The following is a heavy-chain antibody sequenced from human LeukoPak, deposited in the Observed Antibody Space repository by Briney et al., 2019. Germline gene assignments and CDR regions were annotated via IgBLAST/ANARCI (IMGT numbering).Heavy chain of an antibody. J-gene: IGHJ6*03. D-gene: IGHD6-6*01. Sequence: SETLSLTCTVSGGSISSYYWSWIRQPPGKGLEWIGYIYYSGSTNYNPSLKSRVTISVDTSKNQFSLKLSSVTAADTAVYYCARSSIAAGTAYMDVWGKGTTVTVSS. V-gene: IGHV4-59*01. CDR3: ARSSIAAGTAYMDV. CDR2: IYYSGST. CDR1: GGSISSYY.